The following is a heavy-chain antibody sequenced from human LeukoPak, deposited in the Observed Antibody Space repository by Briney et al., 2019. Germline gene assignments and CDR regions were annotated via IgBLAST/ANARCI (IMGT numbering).Heavy chain of an antibody. CDR2: IYSGGNT. J-gene: IGHJ4*02. D-gene: IGHD6-19*01. CDR3: ATRAVAAPY. Sequence: GGSLRLSCAASGFTFSDYYMTWVRQAPGEGLEWVSIIYSGGNTQYADSVKGRFIIFRDSSKNTLYLQMNSLRVEDTAVYYCATRAVAAPYWGQGTLVTVSS. CDR1: GFTFSDYY. V-gene: IGHV3-66*01.